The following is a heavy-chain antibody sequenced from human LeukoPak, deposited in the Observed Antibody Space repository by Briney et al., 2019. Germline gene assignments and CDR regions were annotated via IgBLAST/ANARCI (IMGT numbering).Heavy chain of an antibody. D-gene: IGHD6-19*01. CDR1: GFTFSSYE. J-gene: IGHJ4*02. CDR3: ARRAVAGAVAGY. CDR2: ISSDGSTI. Sequence: GGSLRLSCAASGFTFSSYEMNWLRQAPGKGLEWVSYISSDGSTIYYADSVRGRYTISRDNAKNSLYLQINSLRAEDTAIYYCARRAVAGAVAGYWGQGTLVTVSS. V-gene: IGHV3-48*03.